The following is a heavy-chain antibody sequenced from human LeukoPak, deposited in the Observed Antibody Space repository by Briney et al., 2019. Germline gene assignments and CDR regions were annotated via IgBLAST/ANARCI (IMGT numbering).Heavy chain of an antibody. CDR2: IFYTGGT. D-gene: IGHD1-1*01. Sequence: SETLSLTCTVSGGSLNNYYWTWIRQSPGKGLEWIGYIFYTGGTNYNPSLKSRVTISVDTSKNQFSLNLNSATTTDTAVYYCAGVGDWNDLVYWGQGAPVAVSS. V-gene: IGHV4-59*01. CDR1: GGSLNNYY. J-gene: IGHJ4*02. CDR3: AGVGDWNDLVY.